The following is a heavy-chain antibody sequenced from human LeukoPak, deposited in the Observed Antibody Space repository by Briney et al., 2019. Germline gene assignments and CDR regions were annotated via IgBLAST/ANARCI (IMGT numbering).Heavy chain of an antibody. D-gene: IGHD5-18*01. CDR2: VRDVGTNK. Sequence: GRSLRLSCAASGFTFSSYGMHWVRQAPGKGLEWVAFVRDVGTNKYYADSVKGRFTISRDNSKKTLYLQMNSLRAEDTAVYYCAKDRGNSYGSLDQWGQGTLVTVSS. V-gene: IGHV3-30*02. CDR3: AKDRGNSYGSLDQ. J-gene: IGHJ4*02. CDR1: GFTFSSYG.